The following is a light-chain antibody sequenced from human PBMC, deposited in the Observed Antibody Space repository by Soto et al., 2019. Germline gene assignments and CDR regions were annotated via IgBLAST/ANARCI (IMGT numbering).Light chain of an antibody. Sequence: QAVLTQPASVSGSPGQSITISCTGTSSDVGGYNYVSWYQQHPGKAPKLMIYEVSYRPSGVPDRFSGSKSGNTASLTVSGLQPEGEADYYCSSYAGSNKSVFGTGTKVTVL. CDR2: EVS. CDR3: SSYAGSNKSV. CDR1: SSDVGGYNY. V-gene: IGLV2-8*01. J-gene: IGLJ1*01.